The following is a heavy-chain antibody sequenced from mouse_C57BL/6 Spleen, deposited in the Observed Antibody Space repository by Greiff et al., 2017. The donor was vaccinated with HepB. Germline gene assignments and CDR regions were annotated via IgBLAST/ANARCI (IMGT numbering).Heavy chain of an antibody. Sequence: QVQLKQPGAELVKPGASVKLSCKASGYTFTSYWMHWVKQRPGRGLEWIGRIDPNSGGTKYNEKFKSKATLTVDNTSSTAYMQRSSLTSEDSAVYYCAREGWDWFAYWGQGTLVTVSA. J-gene: IGHJ3*01. V-gene: IGHV1-72*01. CDR2: IDPNSGGT. D-gene: IGHD1-1*02. CDR3: AREGWDWFAY. CDR1: GYTFTSYW.